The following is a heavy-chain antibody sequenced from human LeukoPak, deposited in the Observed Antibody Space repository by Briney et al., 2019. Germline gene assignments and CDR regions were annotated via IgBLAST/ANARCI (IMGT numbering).Heavy chain of an antibody. V-gene: IGHV1-2*02. CDR1: GYTFTRYY. J-gene: IGHJ4*02. Sequence: GASVKVSCKASGYTFTRYYMHWVRQAPGQGLEWMGWINPNSGGTNYAQKFQGRVTMTRDTSISTAYMELSRLRSDDTAVYYCARGPLRVDTAMVSGLGDYWGQGTLVTVSS. CDR3: ARGPLRVDTAMVSGLGDY. CDR2: INPNSGGT. D-gene: IGHD5-18*01.